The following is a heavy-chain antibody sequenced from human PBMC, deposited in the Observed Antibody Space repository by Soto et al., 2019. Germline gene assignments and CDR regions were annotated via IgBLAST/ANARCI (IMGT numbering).Heavy chain of an antibody. CDR1: GVSISAYY. J-gene: IGHJ4*02. CDR2: IHHSGST. Sequence: SETLSLTCTVSGVSISAYYWSWIRQPPGKGLEWIGYIHHSGSTNYNPPLRSRVTISVDTSKNQFSLNLSSVTAEDTAVYYCARLTSGWYSYWGPGTLVTVSS. V-gene: IGHV4-59*08. D-gene: IGHD6-19*01. CDR3: ARLTSGWYSY.